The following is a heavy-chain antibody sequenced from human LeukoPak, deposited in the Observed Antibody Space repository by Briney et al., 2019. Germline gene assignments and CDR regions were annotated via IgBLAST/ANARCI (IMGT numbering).Heavy chain of an antibody. V-gene: IGHV4-59*01. Sequence: SETLSLTCTVSGGSISSYYWSWIRKPPGKGLEWIGYIYYSGSTNYNPSLKSRVTISVDTSKDQFSLKLSSVTAADTAVYYCARDGNHDAFDIWGQGTMVTVSS. CDR1: GGSISSYY. J-gene: IGHJ3*02. CDR3: ARDGNHDAFDI. CDR2: IYYSGST. D-gene: IGHD1-14*01.